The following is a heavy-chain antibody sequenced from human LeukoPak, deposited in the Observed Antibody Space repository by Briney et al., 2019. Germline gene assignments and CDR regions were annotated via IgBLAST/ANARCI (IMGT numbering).Heavy chain of an antibody. D-gene: IGHD2-2*01. CDR1: GFTFSSYA. Sequence: PGGSLRLSCAASGFTFSSYAMSWVRQAPGKGLEWVSAISGSGGSTYYADSVKGWFTISRDNSKNTLYLQMNSLRAEDTAVYYCAKKYCSSTSCQGYFDYWGQGTLVTVSS. J-gene: IGHJ4*02. CDR3: AKKYCSSTSCQGYFDY. CDR2: ISGSGGST. V-gene: IGHV3-23*01.